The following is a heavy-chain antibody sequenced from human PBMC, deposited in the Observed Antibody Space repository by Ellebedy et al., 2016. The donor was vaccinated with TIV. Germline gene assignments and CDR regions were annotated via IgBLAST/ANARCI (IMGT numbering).Heavy chain of an antibody. CDR3: ARGGDYGGRAKIDH. D-gene: IGHD4-23*01. J-gene: IGHJ4*02. V-gene: IGHV3-33*01. CDR2: IRFDGTDQ. Sequence: GGSLRLXXAASGFTFSAYGIHWVRQAPGKGLEWVAVIRFDGTDQYSADSVKGRFTISRDKAKNTVYLQMNSLRVEDTAAYYCARGGDYGGRAKIDHWGQGTLVTVSS. CDR1: GFTFSAYG.